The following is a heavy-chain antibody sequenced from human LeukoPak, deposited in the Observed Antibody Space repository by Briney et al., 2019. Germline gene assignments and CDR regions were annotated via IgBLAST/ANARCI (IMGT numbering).Heavy chain of an antibody. D-gene: IGHD2-21*02. Sequence: GASVKVSCKASGYTFTGYYMHWVRQAPGQGLEWMGRIIPILGIANYAQKFQGRVTITADKSTSTAYMELSSLRSEDTAVYYCARPYCGGDCYRFPFDAFDIWGQGTMVTVSS. J-gene: IGHJ3*02. CDR1: GYTFTGYY. CDR3: ARPYCGGDCYRFPFDAFDI. CDR2: IIPILGIA. V-gene: IGHV1-69*02.